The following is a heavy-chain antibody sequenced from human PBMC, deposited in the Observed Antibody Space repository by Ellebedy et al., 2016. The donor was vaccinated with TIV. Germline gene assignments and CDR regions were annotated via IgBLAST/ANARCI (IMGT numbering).Heavy chain of an antibody. J-gene: IGHJ2*01. CDR1: GGSLSSSSSY. CDR2: IYHSGST. V-gene: IGHV4-39*01. CDR3: SRLEYPDVDLNWYFDL. D-gene: IGHD1-1*01. Sequence: SETLSLTCIVSGGSLSSSSSYWAWIRQPPGKGLEWIGSIYHSGSTYYNPTLKSRVTMSVDTSNNQFSLRLSSVTAADTAVYYCSRLEYPDVDLNWYFDLWGRGTLVTVSS.